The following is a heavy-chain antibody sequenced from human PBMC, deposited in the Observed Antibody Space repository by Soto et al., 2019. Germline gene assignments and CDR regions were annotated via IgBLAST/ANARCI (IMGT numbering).Heavy chain of an antibody. J-gene: IGHJ6*02. D-gene: IGHD2-2*01. CDR1: GGTFSSYA. CDR2: IIPIFGTA. V-gene: IGHV1-69*13. CDR3: ARDLNDFSTQYYYGMDV. Sequence: GASVKVSCKASGGTFSSYAISWVRQAPGQGLEWMGGIIPIFGTANYAQKFQGRVTITADESTSTAYMELSSLRSEDTAVYYCARDLNDFSTQYYYGMDVWGQGTTVTVSS.